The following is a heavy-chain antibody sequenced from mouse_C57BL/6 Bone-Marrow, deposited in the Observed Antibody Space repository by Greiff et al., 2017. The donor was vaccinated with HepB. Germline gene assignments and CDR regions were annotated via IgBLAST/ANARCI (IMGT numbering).Heavy chain of an antibody. J-gene: IGHJ4*01. CDR2: IYPGNSDT. Sequence: SGTVLARPGASVKMSCKTSGYTFTSYWMHWVKQRPGQGLEWIGAIYPGNSDTSYNQKFKGKAKLTAVTSASTAYMELSSLTNEDSAVYYCTRRDLIYYDYGRGGLAMDYWGQGTSVTVSS. D-gene: IGHD2-4*01. V-gene: IGHV1-5*01. CDR3: TRRDLIYYDYGRGGLAMDY. CDR1: GYTFTSYW.